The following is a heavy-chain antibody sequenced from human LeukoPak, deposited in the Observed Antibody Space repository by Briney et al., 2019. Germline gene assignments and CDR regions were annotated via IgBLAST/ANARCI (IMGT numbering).Heavy chain of an antibody. Sequence: PGRSLRLSCAGSGFTLNDYYVNWLRQAPGKGLEWIAYISSSSRSVNYADSLKGRFTLSRDYAKNSVNLDMTSLRGEDTAIYYCARVHNTIYWGQGVLVTVSS. D-gene: IGHD5-24*01. V-gene: IGHV3-11*04. CDR2: ISSSSRSV. J-gene: IGHJ4*02. CDR1: GFTLNDYY. CDR3: ARVHNTIY.